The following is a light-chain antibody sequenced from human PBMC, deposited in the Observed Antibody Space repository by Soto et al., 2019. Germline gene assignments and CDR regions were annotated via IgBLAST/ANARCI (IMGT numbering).Light chain of an antibody. CDR1: QSVTSN. J-gene: IGKJ1*01. CDR2: GAS. CDR3: QQYGSSPQT. Sequence: ETVMTQSACTLSVSPGGSATPSCRASQSVTSNLAWYQQKPGQAPRLLTYGASNRATGTPDRFSGSGSGTDFTLTITRLEPEDFAVYYCQQYGSSPQTFGQGTKVDIK. V-gene: IGKV3-20*01.